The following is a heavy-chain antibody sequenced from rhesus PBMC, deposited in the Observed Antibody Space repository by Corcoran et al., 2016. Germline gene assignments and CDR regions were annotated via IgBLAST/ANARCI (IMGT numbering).Heavy chain of an antibody. CDR3: VRDKAAGRD. CDR1: GYSISSNY. V-gene: IGHV4-147*01. J-gene: IGHJ4*01. Sequence: QVQLQESGPGLVKPSETLSLACAVSGYSISSNYWSWIRQPPGKGLEWIGYIYGESVSTSYNPSLKMRFTISIDTSKNQFALKLGSVTAADTAVYYCVRDKAAGRDWGQGVLVTVSS. D-gene: IGHD6-25*01. CDR2: IYGESVST.